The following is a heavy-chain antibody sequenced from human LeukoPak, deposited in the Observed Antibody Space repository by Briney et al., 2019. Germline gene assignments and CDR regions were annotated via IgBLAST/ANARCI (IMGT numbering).Heavy chain of an antibody. J-gene: IGHJ3*01. CDR3: TRDVMVGTGIALDV. V-gene: IGHV1-3*01. CDR1: GYIFTNYD. Sequence: ASVKVSCKASGYIFTNYDIYWVRQAPGQRLEWMGWIIVGKGNTRYSQKFQGRVIITSDTSASTAYMELSSLRSEDTAVYYCTRDVMVGTGIALDVWGQRTMVTVSS. D-gene: IGHD4-23*01. CDR2: IIVGKGNT.